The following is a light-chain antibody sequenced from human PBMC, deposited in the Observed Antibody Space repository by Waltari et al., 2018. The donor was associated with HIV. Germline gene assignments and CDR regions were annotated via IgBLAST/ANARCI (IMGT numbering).Light chain of an antibody. CDR2: KDP. CDR1: SPNGENDN. V-gene: IGLV1-47*01. CDR3: VGWDSRLRGYV. Sequence: QSVLTQPPSASAAPGQRVNISCSASSPNGENDNVCWYQQFPGAAPKLLIYKDPQRPSGVPDRLTGSKSGTSASLAIGGLRSDDEADYYCVGWDSRLRGYVFGAGTKVTVL. J-gene: IGLJ1*01.